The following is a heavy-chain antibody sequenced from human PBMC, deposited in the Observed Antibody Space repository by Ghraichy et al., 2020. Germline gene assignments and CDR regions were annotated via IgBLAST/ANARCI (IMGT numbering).Heavy chain of an antibody. D-gene: IGHD5-18*01. Sequence: GGSLRLSCAASGFTFSSYGMHWVRQAPGKGLEWVAVISYDGSNKYYADSVKGRFTISRDNSKNTLYLQMNSLRAEDTAVYYCAKDRRLWLLYYYYYYGMDVWGQGTTVTVSS. V-gene: IGHV3-30*18. J-gene: IGHJ6*02. CDR2: ISYDGSNK. CDR1: GFTFSSYG. CDR3: AKDRRLWLLYYYYYYGMDV.